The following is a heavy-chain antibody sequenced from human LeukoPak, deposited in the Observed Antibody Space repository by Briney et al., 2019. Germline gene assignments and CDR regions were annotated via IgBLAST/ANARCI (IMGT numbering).Heavy chain of an antibody. D-gene: IGHD1-26*01. CDR2: FDPEDGET. Sequence: ASVKVSCKVSGYTLTELSMHWVRQAPGKGLEWMGGFDPEDGETIYAQKFQGRVTMTEDTSTDSAYMELSSLRSEDTAVYYCATDSGELLRGHFDYWGQGTLVTVSS. CDR3: ATDSGELLRGHFDY. J-gene: IGHJ4*02. V-gene: IGHV1-24*01. CDR1: GYTLTELS.